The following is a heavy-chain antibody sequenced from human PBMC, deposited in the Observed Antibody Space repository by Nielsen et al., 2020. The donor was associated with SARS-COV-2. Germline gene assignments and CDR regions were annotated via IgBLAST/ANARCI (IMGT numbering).Heavy chain of an antibody. D-gene: IGHD6-19*01. CDR3: ARARAVAPLNYGMDV. V-gene: IGHV4-4*02. Sequence: SETLSLTCAVSGGSISSSNWWSWVRQPPGKGLEWIGEIYHSGSTNYNPSLKSRVTISVDKSKNQFSLKLSSVTAADTAVYYCARARAVAPLNYGMDVWGQGTTVTVSS. CDR1: GGSISSSNW. CDR2: IYHSGST. J-gene: IGHJ6*02.